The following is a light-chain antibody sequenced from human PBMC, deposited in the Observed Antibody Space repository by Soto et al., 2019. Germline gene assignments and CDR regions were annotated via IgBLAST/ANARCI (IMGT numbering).Light chain of an antibody. CDR2: AAF. Sequence: DIQLTQSPSFLSASVGDRVTITCRASQDINSYLAWYQKKPGKAPKHQIYAAFTLQSAVPSRFSGGRSGTEFTLTISSLQPEDVATYYCPQLNSYPRTFGQWTKVAF. J-gene: IGKJ1*01. CDR3: PQLNSYPRT. V-gene: IGKV1-9*01. CDR1: QDINSY.